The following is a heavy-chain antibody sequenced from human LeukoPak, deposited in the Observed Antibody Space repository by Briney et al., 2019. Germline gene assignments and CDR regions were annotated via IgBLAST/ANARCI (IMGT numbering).Heavy chain of an antibody. V-gene: IGHV4-34*01. D-gene: IGHD3-10*01. CDR1: GGSFTAYF. Sequence: SETLSLTCAVYGGSFTAYFWTWISQPPGKGLEWIGEINHSGSTNCNPSLKSRVTISVDTSKNQFSLNLTSVTAADTATYYCARGSALTMGIDPWGQGTLVTVSS. J-gene: IGHJ5*01. CDR3: ARGSALTMGIDP. CDR2: INHSGST.